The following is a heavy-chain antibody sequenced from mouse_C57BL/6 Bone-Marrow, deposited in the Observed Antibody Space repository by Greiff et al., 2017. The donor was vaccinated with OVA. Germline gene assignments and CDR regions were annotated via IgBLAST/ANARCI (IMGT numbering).Heavy chain of an antibody. CDR1: GYTFTNYW. D-gene: IGHD1-1*01. CDR3: ARSVITTVVDGYFDV. J-gene: IGHJ1*03. Sequence: VQLQQSGAELVRPGTSVKMSCKASGYTFTNYWIGWAKQRPGHGLEWIGDIYPGGGYTNYNEKFKGKATLTADKSSSTAYMQFSSLTSEDSAIYYCARSVITTVVDGYFDVWGTGTTVTVSS. CDR2: IYPGGGYT. V-gene: IGHV1-63*01.